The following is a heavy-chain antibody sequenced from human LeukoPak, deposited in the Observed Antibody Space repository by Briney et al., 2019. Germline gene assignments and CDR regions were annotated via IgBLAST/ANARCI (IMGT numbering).Heavy chain of an antibody. J-gene: IGHJ5*02. CDR2: INHSGST. Sequence: SETLSLTCAVYGGSFSGYYWSWIRQPPGKGLEWIGEINHSGSTNYNPSLKSRVTISVDTSKNQFSLKLSSVTAAGTAVYYCARGAGFFDPWGQGTLVTVSS. CDR1: GGSFSGYY. CDR3: ARGAGFFDP. D-gene: IGHD6-19*01. V-gene: IGHV4-34*01.